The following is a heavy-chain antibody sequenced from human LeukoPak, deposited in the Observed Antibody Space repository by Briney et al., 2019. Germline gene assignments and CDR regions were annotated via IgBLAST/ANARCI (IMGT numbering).Heavy chain of an antibody. D-gene: IGHD4-23*01. CDR3: AKDLHGGYSSDY. CDR2: IGYEGGNK. CDR1: GFTFNNFG. Sequence: PGGSLRLSCAASGFTFNNFGMHWVRQAPGKGLEWVSFIGYEGGNKYYADSVKGRFTISKDNSKATLYLQMNSLRPEDTAVYYCAKDLHGGYSSDYWGQGTLVTVFS. J-gene: IGHJ4*02. V-gene: IGHV3-30*02.